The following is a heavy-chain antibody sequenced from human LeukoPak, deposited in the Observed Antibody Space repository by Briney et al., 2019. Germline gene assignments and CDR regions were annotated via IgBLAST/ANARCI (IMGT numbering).Heavy chain of an antibody. CDR1: GFTVSSNY. CDR3: ARDHFAARGKGPRDDYGDYGSYY. J-gene: IGHJ4*02. D-gene: IGHD4-17*01. Sequence: GGSLRLSCAASGFTVSSNYMSWVRQAPGKGLEWVSVIYSGGSTYYADSVKGRFTISRDNSKNTLYLQMNSLRAEDTAVYYCARDHFAARGKGPRDDYGDYGSYYWGQGTLVTVSS. V-gene: IGHV3-66*01. CDR2: IYSGGST.